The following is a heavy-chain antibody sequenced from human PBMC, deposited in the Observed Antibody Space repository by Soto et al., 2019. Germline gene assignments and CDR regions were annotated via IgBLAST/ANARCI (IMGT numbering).Heavy chain of an antibody. CDR2: ISYDGSNK. Sequence: GGSLSLSCAASGFTFSSYGMHWVRQAPGKGLEWVAVISYDGSNKYYADSVKGRFTISRDNSKNTLYLQMNSLRAEDTAVYYCAKAAVYCSGGSCYYGQLGYYGMDVWGQGTTVTVSS. CDR3: AKAAVYCSGGSCYYGQLGYYGMDV. CDR1: GFTFSSYG. D-gene: IGHD2-15*01. V-gene: IGHV3-30*18. J-gene: IGHJ6*02.